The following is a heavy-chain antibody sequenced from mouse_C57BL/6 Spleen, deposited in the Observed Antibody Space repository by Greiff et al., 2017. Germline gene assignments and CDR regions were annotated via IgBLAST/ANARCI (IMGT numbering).Heavy chain of an antibody. CDR1: GYSITSGYD. CDR2: ISYSGST. Sequence: EVQLQQSGPGMVKPSQSLSLTCTVTGYSITSGYDWHWIRHFPGNKLEWMGYISYSGSTNYNPSLKSRISITHDTSKNHFFLKLNSVTTEDTATYYCARGGSYAMDYWGQGTSVTVSS. V-gene: IGHV3-1*01. CDR3: ARGGSYAMDY. J-gene: IGHJ4*01.